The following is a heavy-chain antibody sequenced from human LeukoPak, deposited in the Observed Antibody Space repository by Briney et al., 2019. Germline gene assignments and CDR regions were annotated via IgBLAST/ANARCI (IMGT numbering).Heavy chain of an antibody. CDR1: GYSISSGYY. J-gene: IGHJ4*02. Sequence: SETLSLTCAVSGYSISSGYYWGWTRQPPGKGLEWIGTIYQSGSTYYNPSLKSRVTISVDTSENQLSLKLTSVTAADTAVYYCARTGTGNYFDYWGQGTLVTASS. CDR3: ARTGTGNYFDY. V-gene: IGHV4-38-2*01. CDR2: IYQSGST. D-gene: IGHD1-14*01.